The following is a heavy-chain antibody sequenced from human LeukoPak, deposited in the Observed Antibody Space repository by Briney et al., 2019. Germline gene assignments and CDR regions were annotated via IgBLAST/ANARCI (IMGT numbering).Heavy chain of an antibody. CDR1: GFTFSNYD. CDR2: IGTAGDT. D-gene: IGHD4-17*01. J-gene: IGHJ4*02. Sequence: PGGSLRLSCAASGFTFSNYDMHWVRQATGKGLEWVSGIGTAGDTYYPDSAKGRFTISRENAKNSLYLQMNSLRAEDTAVYYCARDRPDYGAERFAYWGQGTLVTVSS. V-gene: IGHV3-13*01. CDR3: ARDRPDYGAERFAY.